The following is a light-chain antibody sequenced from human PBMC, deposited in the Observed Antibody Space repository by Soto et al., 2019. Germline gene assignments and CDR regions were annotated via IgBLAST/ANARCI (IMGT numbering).Light chain of an antibody. CDR1: QGISGS. V-gene: IGKV1-5*01. J-gene: IGKJ1*01. Sequence: DIRISLSPAALSASVGDRVTITCRASQGISGSLAWYQQKPGKAPKLLIYDVSTLERGVASRFSGSGSGTEFTLTISCMQAEDFATYYCQQYNCYPRTFGQGANVDIK. CDR3: QQYNCYPRT. CDR2: DVS.